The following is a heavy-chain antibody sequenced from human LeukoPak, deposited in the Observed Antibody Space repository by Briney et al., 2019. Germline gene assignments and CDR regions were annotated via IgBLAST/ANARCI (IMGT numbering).Heavy chain of an antibody. CDR2: IIPIFGTA. J-gene: IGHJ3*02. D-gene: IGHD1-26*01. Sequence: SVKVSCKASGGTFSSYAISWVRQAPGQGLEWMGGIIPIFGTANYAQKFQGRVTITTDESTSTAYMELSSLRSEDTAVYYCASVSRPLGSHDAFDIWGQGTMVTVSS. CDR3: ASVSRPLGSHDAFDI. CDR1: GGTFSSYA. V-gene: IGHV1-69*05.